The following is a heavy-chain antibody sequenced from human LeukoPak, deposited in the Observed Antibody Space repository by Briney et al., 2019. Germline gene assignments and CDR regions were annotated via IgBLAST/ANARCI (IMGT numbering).Heavy chain of an antibody. CDR3: ARELLPGGFADY. V-gene: IGHV1-69*13. D-gene: IGHD3-22*01. CDR1: GGTFSSSA. CDR2: IIPIFHTS. J-gene: IGHJ4*02. Sequence: SVKVSCKASGGTFSSSAISWVRQAPGQGLEWMGGIIPIFHTSTYARKFQGRLTITADESTNTAYMELSGLRSDDTAIYYCARELLPGGFADYWGQGTLVTVSS.